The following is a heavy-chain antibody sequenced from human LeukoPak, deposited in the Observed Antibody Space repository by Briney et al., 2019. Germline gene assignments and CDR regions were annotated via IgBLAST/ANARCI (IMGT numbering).Heavy chain of an antibody. CDR2: IYSSGST. V-gene: IGHV4-61*02. CDR3: ARGTSYGSGSYEYFDY. D-gene: IGHD3-10*01. Sequence: SETLSLTCTVSGGSITNPSYYWSWIRQPAGKGLEWMGRIYSSGSTNYNPSLKSRATLSVDTPKNQFSLRLNAVTAADTAVYSCARGTSYGSGSYEYFDYWGQGILVTVSS. CDR1: GGSITNPSYY. J-gene: IGHJ4*02.